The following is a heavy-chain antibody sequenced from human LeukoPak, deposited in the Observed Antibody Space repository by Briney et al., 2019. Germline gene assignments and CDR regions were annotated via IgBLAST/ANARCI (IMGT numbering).Heavy chain of an antibody. Sequence: ASVKVSCKASGYTFTSYGISWVRQAPGQGLEWMGWISAYNGNTNYAQKLQGRVTMTTDTSTSRAYMELRSLRSDDTAVYYCARDYPPTIYCSSTSCYRESFDYWGQGTLVTVFS. CDR3: ARDYPPTIYCSSTSCYRESFDY. V-gene: IGHV1-18*01. CDR2: ISAYNGNT. CDR1: GYTFTSYG. D-gene: IGHD2-2*01. J-gene: IGHJ4*02.